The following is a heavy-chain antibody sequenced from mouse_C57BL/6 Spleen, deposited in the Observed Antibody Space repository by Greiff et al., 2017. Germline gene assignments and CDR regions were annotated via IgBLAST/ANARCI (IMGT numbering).Heavy chain of an antibody. CDR1: GYTFTSYW. CDR2: IDPSDSYT. D-gene: IGHD4-1*02. V-gene: IGHV1-69*01. J-gene: IGHJ2*01. CDR3: ARAFNWDDY. Sequence: QVQLQQSGAELVMPGASVKLSCKASGYTFTSYWMHWVKQRPGQGLEWIGEIDPSDSYTNYNQKFKGKSTLTVDKSSSTAYMQLSSLTSEDSAVYYCARAFNWDDYWGQGTTLTVSS.